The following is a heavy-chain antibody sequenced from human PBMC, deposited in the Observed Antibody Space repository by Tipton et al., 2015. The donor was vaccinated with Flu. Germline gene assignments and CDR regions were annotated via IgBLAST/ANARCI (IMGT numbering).Heavy chain of an antibody. J-gene: IGHJ4*02. Sequence: QLVQSGAEVKKPGSSVKISCWASGNTFSSYAISWVRQAPGQGLEWMGGVIPLFERAYYAQKFQGRVTITADESRSTAYMQLSSLRSEDTAIYFCAKVGEFTRGYYHFESWGQGTLVTVSS. V-gene: IGHV1-69*01. D-gene: IGHD3-10*01. CDR2: VIPLFERA. CDR3: AKVGEFTRGYYHFES. CDR1: GNTFSSYA.